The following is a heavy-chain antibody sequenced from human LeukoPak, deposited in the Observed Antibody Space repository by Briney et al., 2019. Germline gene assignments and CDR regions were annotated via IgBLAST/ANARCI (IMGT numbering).Heavy chain of an antibody. CDR2: IYYSGST. J-gene: IGHJ4*02. V-gene: IGHV4-59*08. CDR1: GGSISSYY. CDR3: ARHGVAAAKSNGFDY. D-gene: IGHD6-13*01. Sequence: SETLSLTCTVSGGSISSYYWSWIRQPPGKGLEWIGYIYYSGSTNYNPSLKSRVTISVDTSKNQFSLKLSSVPAADTAVYYCARHGVAAAKSNGFDYWGQGTLVTVSS.